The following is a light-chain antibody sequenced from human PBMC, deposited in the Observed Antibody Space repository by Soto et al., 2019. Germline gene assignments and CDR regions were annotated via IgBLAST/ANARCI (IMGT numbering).Light chain of an antibody. CDR2: GAS. J-gene: IGKJ1*01. CDR1: QSVRSNY. CDR3: QQLGT. V-gene: IGKV3-20*01. Sequence: EIVLTQSPGTLSLSPGERVTLSCRASQSVRSNYLAWYQQKPGQAPRLLIYGASNRATGIPDRFSGSGSGTDFSLIISRLEPEDFAVYYCQQLGTFGQGTKVEVK.